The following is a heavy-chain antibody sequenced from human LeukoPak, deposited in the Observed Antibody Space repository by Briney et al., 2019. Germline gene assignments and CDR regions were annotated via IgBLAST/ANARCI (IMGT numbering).Heavy chain of an antibody. CDR1: GFTFSSYA. Sequence: PGRSLRLSCAASGFTFSSYAMHWVRQAPGKGLEWVAVISYDGSNKYYADSVKGRFTISRDNSKSTLYLQMNSLRAEDTAVYYCAREGAIFGVVIIDYYYGMDVWAKGPRSPSP. V-gene: IGHV3-30-3*01. CDR3: AREGAIFGVVIIDYYYGMDV. J-gene: IGHJ6*02. CDR2: ISYDGSNK. D-gene: IGHD3-3*01.